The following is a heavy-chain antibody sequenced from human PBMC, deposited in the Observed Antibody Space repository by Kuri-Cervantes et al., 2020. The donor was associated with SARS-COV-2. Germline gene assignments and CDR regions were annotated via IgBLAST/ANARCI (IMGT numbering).Heavy chain of an antibody. CDR2: IYYSGST. J-gene: IGHJ4*02. D-gene: IGHD6-19*01. Sequence: SETLCLTCTASGGSFSSSSYYWGWIRQPPEKGLEWIGSIYYSGSTYYNPSLKSRVTISVDTSKNQFSLKLSSVTAADTAVYYCARRGAVAGTVPFFDYWGQGTLVTVSS. V-gene: IGHV4-39*01. CDR3: ARRGAVAGTVPFFDY. CDR1: GGSFSSSSYY.